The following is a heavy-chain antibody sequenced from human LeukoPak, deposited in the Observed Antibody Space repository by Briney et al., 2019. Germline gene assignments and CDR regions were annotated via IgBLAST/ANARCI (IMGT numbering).Heavy chain of an antibody. J-gene: IGHJ5*02. CDR1: GRSIRSVY. CDR3: ARGFGSGTSPIDL. V-gene: IGHV4-4*07. D-gene: IGHD3-10*01. Sequence: SETLSLTCTVSGRSIRSVYWNWIRQSAGKGLEWIGRIYATDLTNYNPSLKSRVTLSVDMSKNELSLTLKSVTAADTAVYYCARGFGSGTSPIDLWGQGALVTVSS. CDR2: IYATDLT.